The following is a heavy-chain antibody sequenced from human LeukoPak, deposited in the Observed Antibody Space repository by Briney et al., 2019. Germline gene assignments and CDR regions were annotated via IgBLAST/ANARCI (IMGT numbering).Heavy chain of an antibody. CDR1: GFTFNNYW. V-gene: IGHV3-74*01. CDR2: INSDGSST. Sequence: GGSLRLSCAASGFTFNNYWMHWVRQAPGKGLVWVSRINSDGSSTSYADSVKGRFTISRDNAKNTLYLQMNSLRAEDTAVYYCVKGRCSGSSCYGGDYWGQGTLVTVSS. J-gene: IGHJ4*02. CDR3: VKGRCSGSSCYGGDY. D-gene: IGHD2-2*01.